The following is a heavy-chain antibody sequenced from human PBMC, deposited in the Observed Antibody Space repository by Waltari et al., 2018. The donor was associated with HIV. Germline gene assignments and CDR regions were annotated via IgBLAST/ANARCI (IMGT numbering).Heavy chain of an antibody. D-gene: IGHD2-2*02. CDR3: ARGGNCSSTSCHRVFDY. V-gene: IGHV4-34*01. J-gene: IGHJ4*02. CDR2: IKHSGST. Sequence: QVQLQQWGAGLLKPSETLSLTCAVYGGSFSGYYWSWIRQPPGKGLEWIVEIKHSGSTNYNPSLKSRVTISVDTSKNQFSLKLSSVTAADTAVYYCARGGNCSSTSCHRVFDYWGQGTLVTVSS. CDR1: GGSFSGYY.